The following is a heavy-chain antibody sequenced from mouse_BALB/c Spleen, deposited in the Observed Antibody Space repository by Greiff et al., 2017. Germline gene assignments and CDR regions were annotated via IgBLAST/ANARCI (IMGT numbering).Heavy chain of an antibody. V-gene: IGHV14-3*02. D-gene: IGHD2-10*02. Sequence: VQLKESGAELVKPGASVKLSCTASGFNIKDTYMHWVKQRPEQGLEWIGRIDPANGNTKYDPKFQGKATITADTSSNTAYLQLSSLTSEDTAVYYCARKKYGNSFDYWGQGTTLTVSS. CDR2: IDPANGNT. CDR1: GFNIKDTY. J-gene: IGHJ2*01. CDR3: ARKKYGNSFDY.